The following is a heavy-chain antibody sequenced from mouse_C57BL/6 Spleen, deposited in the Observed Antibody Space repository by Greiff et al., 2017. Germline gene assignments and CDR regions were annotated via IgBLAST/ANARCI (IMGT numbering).Heavy chain of an antibody. CDR2: INPGSGGT. D-gene: IGHD2-4*01. CDR3: ARNYDYGAD. Sequence: VQLQQSGAELVRPGTSVKVSCKASGYAFTNYLIEWVKQRPGQGLEWIGVINPGSGGTNYNEKFKGKATLTADKSSSTAYMQLSSLTSEDSAVYFCARNYDYGADWGQGTLVTVSA. J-gene: IGHJ3*01. V-gene: IGHV1-54*01. CDR1: GYAFTNYL.